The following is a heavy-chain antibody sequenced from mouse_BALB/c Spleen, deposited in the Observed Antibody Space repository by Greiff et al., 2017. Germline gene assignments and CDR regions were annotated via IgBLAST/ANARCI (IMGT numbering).Heavy chain of an antibody. CDR3: ARYGNYMDY. CDR1: GFSLTSYG. Sequence: VQLQESGPGLEAPSQSLSITCTVSGFSLTSYGVHWVRQPPGKGLEWLGVIWAGGSTNYNLAFMSRLSISKDNSKTQVFLKMNSLQTDDTAMYYCARYGNYMDYWGQGTSVTVSS. CDR2: IWAGGST. V-gene: IGHV2-9*02. J-gene: IGHJ4*01. D-gene: IGHD2-1*01.